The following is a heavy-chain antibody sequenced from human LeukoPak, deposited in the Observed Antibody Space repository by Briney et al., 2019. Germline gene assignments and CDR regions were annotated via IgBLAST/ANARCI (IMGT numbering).Heavy chain of an antibody. CDR3: ARDCSSTSCYASPDY. D-gene: IGHD2-2*01. CDR2: ISPSSTRI. CDR1: GFTFSSYD. Sequence: GGSLRLSCAASGFTFSSYDMNWVRQAPGKGLEWVSYISPSSTRIDYAASVRGRFTISRDNAKRSLYLQMNSLRAEDTAVYYCARDCSSTSCYASPDYWGQGTLVTVSS. J-gene: IGHJ4*02. V-gene: IGHV3-48*04.